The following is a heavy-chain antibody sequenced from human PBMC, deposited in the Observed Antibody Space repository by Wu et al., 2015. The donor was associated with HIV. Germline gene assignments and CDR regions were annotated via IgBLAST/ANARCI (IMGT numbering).Heavy chain of an antibody. Sequence: QVQLVQSGVEVKKPGASVKVSCQASGYTFTTYVITWVRQAPGQGLEWMGWISTYNGNTNYAQKFQGRVTMTADTSTSTVYMEVRSLRSDDTAVYYCARAAYYYDSSAYSDYYYYMDVWGKGTTVTVSS. CDR1: GYTFTTYV. V-gene: IGHV1-18*01. J-gene: IGHJ6*03. CDR3: ARAAYYYDSSAYSDYYYYMDV. D-gene: IGHD3-22*01. CDR2: ISTYNGNT.